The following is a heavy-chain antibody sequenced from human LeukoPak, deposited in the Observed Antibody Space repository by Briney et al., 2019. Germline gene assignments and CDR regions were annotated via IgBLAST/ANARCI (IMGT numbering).Heavy chain of an antibody. CDR2: IKQDGSQK. D-gene: IGHD6-6*01. CDR3: ARESFAARWD. Sequence: GGSLRLSCVVSGFTFSSYGMSWVRQAPGKGLEWVANIKQDGSQKSYVDSVKGRFTISRDNANNLLYLQMNSLRAEDTAVYYCARESFAARWDWGQGTLVTVSS. J-gene: IGHJ4*02. CDR1: GFTFSSYG. V-gene: IGHV3-7*01.